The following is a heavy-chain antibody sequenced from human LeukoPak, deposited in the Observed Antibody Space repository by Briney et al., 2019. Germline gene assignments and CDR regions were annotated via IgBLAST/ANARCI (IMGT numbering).Heavy chain of an antibody. CDR2: IYYSGST. D-gene: IGHD2-8*01. J-gene: IGHJ4*02. CDR3: ARSKDICTNGVCSSDY. V-gene: IGHV4-59*07. Sequence: SDTLSLTCTVSGGSISSYYWSWIRQPRGKALEWIGHIYYSGSTNYNPSLKSRVTISVDTSKNQFSLKLSSVTAADTAVYYCARSKDICTNGVCSSDYWGQGTLVPVSS. CDR1: GGSISSYY.